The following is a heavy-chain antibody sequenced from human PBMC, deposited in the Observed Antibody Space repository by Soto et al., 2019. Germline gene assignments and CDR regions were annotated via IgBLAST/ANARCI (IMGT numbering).Heavy chain of an antibody. Sequence: QVQLVESAGGVVQPGRSLRLSCAASGFTFSSYGMHWVRQAAGKGLEWVTVISYDGNVAYYADSVKGRFTISRDNANHTLSLQMKRPRTEDTAMYCWAKEGTITNWYFEYWCQGTRVTVSS. CDR1: GFTFSSYG. V-gene: IGHV3-30*18. CDR3: AKEGTITNWYFEY. CDR2: ISYDGNVA. D-gene: IGHD1-1*01. J-gene: IGHJ4*02.